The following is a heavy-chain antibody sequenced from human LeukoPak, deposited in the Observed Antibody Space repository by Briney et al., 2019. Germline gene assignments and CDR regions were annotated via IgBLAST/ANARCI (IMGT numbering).Heavy chain of an antibody. CDR2: IYSGGST. V-gene: IGHV3-66*04. J-gene: IGHJ6*03. CDR3: ARHRPQFGRRYCSGGSCSHYYYYYMDV. D-gene: IGHD2-15*01. CDR1: GFTVSSNY. Sequence: GGSLRLSCAASGFTVSSNYMSWVRQAPGKGLEWVSVIYSGGSTYYADSVKGRFTISRDNSKNTLYLQMNSLRAEDTAVYYCARHRPQFGRRYCSGGSCSHYYYYYMDVWGKGTTVTISS.